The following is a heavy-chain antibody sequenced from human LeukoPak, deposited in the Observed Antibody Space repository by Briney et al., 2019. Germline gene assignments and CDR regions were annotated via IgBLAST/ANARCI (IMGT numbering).Heavy chain of an antibody. V-gene: IGHV3-23*01. CDR1: RFTFSNFA. D-gene: IGHD4-17*01. CDR2: ISGSAGST. Sequence: PGGSLRLPCAASRFTFSNFAMSWVRQAPGKGLEWVSGISGSAGSTYYADSVKGRFTISRDNSKNTLYLQMNSLRAEDTAVYYCAKGDGDYAYYYYYSMDVWGQGTTVTVSS. CDR3: AKGDGDYAYYYYYSMDV. J-gene: IGHJ6*02.